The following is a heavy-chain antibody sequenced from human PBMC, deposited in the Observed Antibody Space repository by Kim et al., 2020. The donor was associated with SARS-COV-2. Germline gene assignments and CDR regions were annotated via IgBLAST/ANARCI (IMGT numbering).Heavy chain of an antibody. Sequence: GESLKISCKGSGYSFTSYWIGWVRQMPGKGLEWMGIIYPGDSDTRYSPSFQGQVTISADKSISTAYLQRSSLKASDTAMYYCARWQASGYYDSSGPEYGMDVWGQGTTVTVSS. CDR1: GYSFTSYW. V-gene: IGHV5-51*01. J-gene: IGHJ6*02. CDR3: ARWQASGYYDSSGPEYGMDV. CDR2: IYPGDSDT. D-gene: IGHD3-22*01.